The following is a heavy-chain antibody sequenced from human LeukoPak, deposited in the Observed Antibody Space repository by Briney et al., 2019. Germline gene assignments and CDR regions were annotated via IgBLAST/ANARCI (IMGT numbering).Heavy chain of an antibody. CDR2: IDTTSTTT. D-gene: IGHD5-12*01. J-gene: IGHJ4*02. V-gene: IGHV3-48*01. CDR3: ARDFLVAPGY. CDR1: QFTFNNFA. Sequence: GGSLRLSCVASQFTFNNFAMNWVRQAPGKGLEWISYIDTTSTTTNYADSVRGRFTISRDNAKNSLYLQMNSLRAEDTAVYYCARDFLVAPGYWGQGTLVTVSS.